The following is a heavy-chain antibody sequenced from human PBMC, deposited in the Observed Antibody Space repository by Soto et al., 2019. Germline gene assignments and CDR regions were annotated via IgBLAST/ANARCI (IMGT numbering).Heavy chain of an antibody. Sequence: GGSLRLSCAASGFTFSRHDVHWVRQAPGKGLVWVSRIVSDGSDTSYADSVKGRFTSTSTAYMELRSLRSDDTAVYYCAREDYGDYVPFDYWGQGTLVTVSS. CDR2: IVSDGSDT. J-gene: IGHJ4*02. V-gene: IGHV3-74*01. CDR3: AREDYGDYVPFDY. CDR1: GFTFSRHD. D-gene: IGHD4-17*01.